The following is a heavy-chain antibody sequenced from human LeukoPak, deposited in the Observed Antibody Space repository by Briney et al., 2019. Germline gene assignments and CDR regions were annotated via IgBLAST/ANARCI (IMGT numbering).Heavy chain of an antibody. V-gene: IGHV4-34*12. J-gene: IGHJ4*02. CDR3: ARLRCGHSDEICYNY. CDR1: GVSFRAHY. Sequence: SETLSLTCAVHGVSFRAHYWSWIRQSPGKGVEWMGDTIPGGQTNYNPSLKSRVPTSVGPSDTRFSLRLTSVTAADTAVYFRARLRCGHSDEICYNYWGRGTLVTVSS. D-gene: IGHD2-2*02. CDR2: TIPGGQT.